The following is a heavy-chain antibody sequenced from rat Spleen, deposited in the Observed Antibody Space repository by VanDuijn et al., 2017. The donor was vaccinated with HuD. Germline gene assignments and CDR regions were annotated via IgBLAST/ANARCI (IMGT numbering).Heavy chain of an antibody. Sequence: QVQLKESGPGLVQPSQTLSLTCTVSGFSLMDYSVHWVRQPPGKGLEWIGRMKYDGETYYNSALKSRLSISRDTSKKQVFLKMNSLQSEDTTTYYCARASDIAAAFDYWGQGVMVTVSS. CDR2: MKYDGET. J-gene: IGHJ2*01. CDR3: ARASDIAAAFDY. CDR1: GFSLMDYS. V-gene: IGHV2S30*01. D-gene: IGHD1-2*01.